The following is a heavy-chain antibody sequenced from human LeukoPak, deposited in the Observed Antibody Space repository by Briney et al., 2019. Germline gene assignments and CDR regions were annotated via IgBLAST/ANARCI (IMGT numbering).Heavy chain of an antibody. J-gene: IGHJ3*02. Sequence: SETLSLTCTVSGGSISSYYWSWIRQPPGKGLEWIGYIYYSGSTNYNPSLKSRVTISVDTSKNQFSLKLSSVTAADTAVYYCARRTYDLWSGDYTGAFDIWGQGTMVTVSS. D-gene: IGHD3-3*01. CDR2: IYYSGST. V-gene: IGHV4-59*01. CDR1: GGSISSYY. CDR3: ARRTYDLWSGDYTGAFDI.